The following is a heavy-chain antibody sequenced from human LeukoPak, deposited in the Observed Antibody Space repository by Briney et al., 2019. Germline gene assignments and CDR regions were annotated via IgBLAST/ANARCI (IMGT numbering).Heavy chain of an antibody. CDR1: GGTLSSYA. CDR2: IFPILGIA. D-gene: IGHD3-10*01. Sequence: SVTVSCKASGGTLSSYATSWGRPTPGRGLEWMGRIFPILGIANYAQTFQGRVPFTADKSTSTAYMELSSLTPEDTSVYYCARVTPYGSRSYDPGAFDIWGRGTMVTVSS. J-gene: IGHJ3*02. CDR3: ARVTPYGSRSYDPGAFDI. V-gene: IGHV1-69*04.